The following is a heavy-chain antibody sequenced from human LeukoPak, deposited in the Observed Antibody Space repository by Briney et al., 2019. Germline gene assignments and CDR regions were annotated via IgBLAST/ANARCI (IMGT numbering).Heavy chain of an antibody. D-gene: IGHD6-13*01. CDR1: GFTFSSYW. CDR2: INHSGST. V-gene: IGHV4-34*01. Sequence: GSLRLFCAASGFTFSSYWMHWVRQPPGKGLEWIGEINHSGSTNYNPPLKSRVTISVDTSKNQFSLKLSSVTAADTAVYYCARDRVGQQLVGRKYYYYYMDVWGKGTTVTISS. CDR3: ARDRVGQQLVGRKYYYYYMDV. J-gene: IGHJ6*03.